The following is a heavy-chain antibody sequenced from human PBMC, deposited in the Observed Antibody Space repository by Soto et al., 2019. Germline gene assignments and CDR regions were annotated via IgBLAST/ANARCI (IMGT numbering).Heavy chain of an antibody. Sequence: QVQLQQWGAGLLKPSETLSLTCAVYGGSFSGYYWSWIRQPPGKGLEWIGEINHSGSTNYNPSLKSRVTRSVDTSKNQFSLKLSSVTAADTAVYYCAREVVVTAIAYYYYGMDVWGQGTTVTVSS. D-gene: IGHD2-21*02. CDR2: INHSGST. CDR3: AREVVVTAIAYYYYGMDV. J-gene: IGHJ6*02. CDR1: GGSFSGYY. V-gene: IGHV4-34*01.